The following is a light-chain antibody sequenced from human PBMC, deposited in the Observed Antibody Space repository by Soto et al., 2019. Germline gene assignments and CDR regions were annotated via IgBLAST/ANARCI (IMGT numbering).Light chain of an antibody. V-gene: IGKV4-1*01. J-gene: IGKJ2*01. CDR2: WAS. CDR1: QSVLYSSNNKNY. Sequence: DIVMTQSPDSLAVSLGERATINCKSGQSVLYSSNNKNYLAWYQQRPGQPPKLLIYWASTRESGVPDRFSGSGSGTDFTLTITSLQAEDVAVYYCQQYESTTPTFGQGTKLEIK. CDR3: QQYESTTPT.